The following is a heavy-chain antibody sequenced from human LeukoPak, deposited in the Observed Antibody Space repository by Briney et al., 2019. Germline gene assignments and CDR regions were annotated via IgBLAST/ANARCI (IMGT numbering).Heavy chain of an antibody. CDR1: GFTFSSYA. J-gene: IGHJ3*02. V-gene: IGHV3-74*01. CDR2: INSDGSST. Sequence: GGSLRLSCAASGFTFSSYAMHWVRQAPGKGLVWVSRINSDGSSTSYADSVKGRFTISRDNAKNTLYLQMNSLRAEDTAVYYCANYRIQLWQRNDAFDIWGQGTMVTVSS. D-gene: IGHD5-18*01. CDR3: ANYRIQLWQRNDAFDI.